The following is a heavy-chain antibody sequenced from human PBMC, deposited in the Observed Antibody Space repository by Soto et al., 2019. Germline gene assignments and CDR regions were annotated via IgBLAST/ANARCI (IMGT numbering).Heavy chain of an antibody. V-gene: IGHV3-23*01. CDR3: AKAQGVATIKSNFDY. J-gene: IGHJ4*02. D-gene: IGHD5-12*01. Sequence: EVQLLESGGGLVQPGGSLRLSCVVSGLTSRSHAMSWVRQAPGQGLEWVAGISGGGYTAYYPDSVRGRFTISRDNSKNTVYLQIDNLRADDTAVYYWAKAQGVATIKSNFDYWGQGTLVTVSS. CDR2: ISGGGYTA. CDR1: GLTSRSHA.